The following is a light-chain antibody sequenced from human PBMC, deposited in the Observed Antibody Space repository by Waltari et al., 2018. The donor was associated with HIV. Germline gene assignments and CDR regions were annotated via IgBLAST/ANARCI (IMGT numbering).Light chain of an antibody. J-gene: IGKJ1*01. V-gene: IGKV4-1*01. CDR2: WAS. Sequence: DIVMTHFPHSLAVSLGDRATMNSRASQSVIYSPSNKNYLDWYQQKSGQPPELLIYWASTRETGVPDRFTGSGSGADFTLTISSLQPEDVATYYCQQYYGKFWTFGQGTKVEV. CDR3: QQYYGKFWT. CDR1: QSVIYSPSNKNY.